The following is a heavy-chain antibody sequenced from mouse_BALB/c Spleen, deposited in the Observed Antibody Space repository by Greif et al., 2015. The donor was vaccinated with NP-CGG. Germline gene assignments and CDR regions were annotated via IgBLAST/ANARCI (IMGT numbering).Heavy chain of an antibody. CDR3: AREVRRGHWYFDV. V-gene: IGHV14-3*02. Sequence: VQLQQPGAELVKPGASVKLSCTASGFNIKDTYMHWVKQRPEQGLEWIGRIDPANGNTKYDPKFQGKATITADTSSNTAYLQLSSLTSEDTAVYYCAREVRRGHWYFDVWGAGTTVTVSS. D-gene: IGHD2-14*01. CDR1: GFNIKDTY. J-gene: IGHJ1*01. CDR2: IDPANGNT.